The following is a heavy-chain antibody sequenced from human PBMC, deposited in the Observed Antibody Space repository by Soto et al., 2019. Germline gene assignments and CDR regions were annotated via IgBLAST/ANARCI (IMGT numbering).Heavy chain of an antibody. CDR3: ATHVTHRGGHSDAFDI. CDR2: IYPDDSDT. CDR1: GYAFNTYW. D-gene: IGHD3-16*01. J-gene: IGHJ3*02. Sequence: EVQLVQSGAEVKKPGESLKISCKGSGYAFNTYWLGWVRQMPGKGLEWMGVIYPDDSDTRYSPSFKGQFIMSVDKSRSTDNLQWRRLKDSDTAIYYCATHVTHRGGHSDAFDIWGHGTMVTVTT. V-gene: IGHV5-51*01.